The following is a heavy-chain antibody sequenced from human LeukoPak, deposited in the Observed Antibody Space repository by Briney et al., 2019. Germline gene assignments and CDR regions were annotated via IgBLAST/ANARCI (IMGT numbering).Heavy chain of an antibody. D-gene: IGHD6-19*01. CDR1: GFTFSSYG. J-gene: IGHJ6*03. CDR2: ISYDGNNK. CDR3: ARTVAGKIYYYYYYYMDV. Sequence: GRSLRLSCEASGFTFSSYGMHWVRQAPGKGLEWVAVISYDGNNKYYADSVKGRFTISRDNAKNSLYLQMNSLRAEDTAVYYCARTVAGKIYYYYYYYMDVWGKGTTVTISS. V-gene: IGHV3-30*03.